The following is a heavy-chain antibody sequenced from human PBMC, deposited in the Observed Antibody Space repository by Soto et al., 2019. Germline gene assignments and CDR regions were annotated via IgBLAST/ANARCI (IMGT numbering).Heavy chain of an antibody. CDR2: IYYSGST. CDR3: AGGVFQHLVAFDF. Sequence: SETLSHRSTVSEGSSIDGSDCWSWIRMPPGEGLEWIGYIYYSGSTTYHPSLKSRVTISVDTSKNRFSLKLSYLTVADTAVYYGAGGVFQHLVAFDFWRQGTMVTGSS. J-gene: IGHJ3*01. V-gene: IGHV4-61*01. CDR1: EGSSIDGSDC. D-gene: IGHD6-13*01.